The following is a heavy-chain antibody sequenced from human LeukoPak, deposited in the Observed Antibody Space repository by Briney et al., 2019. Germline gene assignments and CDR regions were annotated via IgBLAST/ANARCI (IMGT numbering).Heavy chain of an antibody. D-gene: IGHD3-3*01. Sequence: ASVKVSCKASGYTFTSYDINWVRQAPGQGLEWMGWMNPYSGNTGYAQKFQRRVTMTTNTSISTAYMELSSLRSDDTAVYHCARGYYDFWRGYWHYYYYYMDGGGKGTTVT. CDR2: MNPYSGNT. CDR3: ARGYYDFWRGYWHYYYYYMDG. J-gene: IGHJ6*03. CDR1: GYTFTSYD. V-gene: IGHV1-8*01.